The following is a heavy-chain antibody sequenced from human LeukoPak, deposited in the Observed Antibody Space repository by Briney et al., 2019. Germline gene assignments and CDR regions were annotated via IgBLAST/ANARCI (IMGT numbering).Heavy chain of an antibody. CDR3: AKDHDYYDSSGNFDY. J-gene: IGHJ4*02. Sequence: GGSLRLSCAASGFTFSSYAMSWVRQAPGKGLEWVSAISGSGGSTYYADSVKGRFTISRDNSKNTLYLQMNSLRAEDTALYYCAKDHDYYDSSGNFDYWGQGTLVTVSS. V-gene: IGHV3-23*01. CDR2: ISGSGGST. D-gene: IGHD3-22*01. CDR1: GFTFSSYA.